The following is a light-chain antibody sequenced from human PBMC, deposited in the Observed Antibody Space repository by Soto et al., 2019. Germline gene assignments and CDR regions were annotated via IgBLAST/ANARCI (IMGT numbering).Light chain of an antibody. J-gene: IGKJ1*01. CDR1: QCISGW. Sequence: DIQMTQSPSTLSASVGDRVTITCRASQCISGWLAWYQQNPGKAPKLLIYKASTLESGVPSRFSGSGSRTEFTLTISSLQPDDFATYYCQQYNNYGSWTFGQGTKVEIK. V-gene: IGKV1-5*03. CDR2: KAS. CDR3: QQYNNYGSWT.